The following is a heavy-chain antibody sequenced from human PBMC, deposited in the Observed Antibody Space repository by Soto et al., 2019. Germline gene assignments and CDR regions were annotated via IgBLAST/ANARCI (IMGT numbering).Heavy chain of an antibody. CDR2: IYYSGST. Sequence: QLQLQESGPGLVKPSQTLSIACTVSGGSFSSGGYYWSWIRQLPGKGLEWLGYIYYSGSTYYNTSLKSRFTISRDTSKNQLYLKLSSVTAADTAVYYCARATSFSGPHGYWGQGTLVTVSS. D-gene: IGHD2-8*02. CDR1: GGSFSSGGYY. V-gene: IGHV4-31*03. CDR3: ARATSFSGPHGY. J-gene: IGHJ4*02.